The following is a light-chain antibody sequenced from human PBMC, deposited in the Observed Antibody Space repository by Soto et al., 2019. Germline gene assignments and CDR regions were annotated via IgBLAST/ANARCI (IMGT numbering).Light chain of an antibody. V-gene: IGKV3-20*01. CDR2: GAS. CDR1: LTVNSRH. CDR3: QQFDGSRPAFT. J-gene: IGKJ2*01. Sequence: ESLLTQSPGTLSLSPGERATLSCRASLTVNSRHLNWYQHKPGQAPRLLIYGASIRAAGIPDRFSGSRSGADFSLTITRLEPEDSAVYYCQQFDGSRPAFTFGQGTKLEI.